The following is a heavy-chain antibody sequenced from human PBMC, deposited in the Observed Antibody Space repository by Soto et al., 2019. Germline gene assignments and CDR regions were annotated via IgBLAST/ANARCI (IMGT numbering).Heavy chain of an antibody. CDR2: IYYSGST. J-gene: IGHJ5*02. CDR3: ARDQAGPGSNWLDP. CDR1: GGSISSYY. V-gene: IGHV4-59*01. Sequence: SETLSLTCTVSGGSISSYYWSWIRQPPGKGLEWIGYIYYSGSTNYNPSLKSRVTISVDTSKNQFSLKLSSVTAADTAVYYWARDQAGPGSNWLDPWGKATLVTVSS. D-gene: IGHD6-13*01.